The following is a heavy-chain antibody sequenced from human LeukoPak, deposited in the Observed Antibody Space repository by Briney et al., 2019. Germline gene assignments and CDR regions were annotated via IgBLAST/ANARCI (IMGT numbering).Heavy chain of an antibody. CDR2: IYYSGNT. Sequence: PSETLSLTCTVSGGSIGSSSYYWGWIRQPPGEGLEWIGSIYYSGNTYYNPSLKSRVTISVDTSQNQLSLKLSSVTAADTAVYFCAREGYGGNYGFDYWGQGILVTVSS. CDR1: GGSIGSSSYY. V-gene: IGHV4-39*02. CDR3: AREGYGGNYGFDY. J-gene: IGHJ4*02. D-gene: IGHD4-23*01.